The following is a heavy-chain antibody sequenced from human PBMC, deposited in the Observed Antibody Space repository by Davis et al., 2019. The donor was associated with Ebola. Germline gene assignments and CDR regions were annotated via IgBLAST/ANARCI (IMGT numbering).Heavy chain of an antibody. CDR2: IDWDDDK. D-gene: IGHD2-2*01. CDR1: GFSLIATGMR. Sequence: SGPTLVKPTQTLTLTCTFSGFSLIATGMRVHWIRQPPGKALEWLARIDWDDDKFYISSLKTRLTISKDTSKNQVVLTMTNVDPVDTATYYCAHSPPQCISTICWSYWGQGTLVTVSS. V-gene: IGHV2-70*12. J-gene: IGHJ4*02. CDR3: AHSPPQCISTICWSY.